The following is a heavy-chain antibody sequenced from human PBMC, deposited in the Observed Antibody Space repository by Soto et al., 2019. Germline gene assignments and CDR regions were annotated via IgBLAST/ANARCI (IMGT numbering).Heavy chain of an antibody. Sequence: SVKVSCKASRYIFTNYAIHWVRQAPGQGLEWMGIINPNSGSTTYAQKFQGRVTMTRDTSTSTVYMELTSLTSGDTAVYYCARAGIAYCSSTTCYLYYYVMDVWGQGTTVTVSS. V-gene: IGHV1-46*01. CDR2: INPNSGST. J-gene: IGHJ6*02. CDR1: RYIFTNYA. CDR3: ARAGIAYCSSTTCYLYYYVMDV. D-gene: IGHD2-2*01.